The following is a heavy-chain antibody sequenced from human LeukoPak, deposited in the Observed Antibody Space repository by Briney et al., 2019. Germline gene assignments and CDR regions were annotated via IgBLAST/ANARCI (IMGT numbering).Heavy chain of an antibody. CDR2: IYYSGSI. V-gene: IGHV4-59*01. CDR3: ARGGSGTYPINIIDY. Sequence: SETLPLTCTVSGGSISIYYWSWIRQPPGKGLEWIGHIYYSGSINYNPSLKSRVTISVDLSKNQFSLKLNSVTAADTAVYYCARGGSGTYPINIIDYWGQGTLVTVSS. D-gene: IGHD1-26*01. CDR1: GGSISIYY. J-gene: IGHJ4*02.